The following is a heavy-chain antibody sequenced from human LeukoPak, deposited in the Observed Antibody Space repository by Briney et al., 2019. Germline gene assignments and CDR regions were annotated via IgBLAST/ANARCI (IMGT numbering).Heavy chain of an antibody. CDR1: GGSISSYY. CDR3: AREGGSYDCSGYYSLHYYFDY. CDR2: IYYSGST. Sequence: PSETLSLTCTVSGGSISSYYWSWIRQPPGKGLEWIGYIYYSGSTNYNPSLKSRVTISVDTSKNQFSLKMSSVTAADTAVYYCAREGGSYDCSGYYSLHYYFDYWGQGTLVTVSS. V-gene: IGHV4-59*12. D-gene: IGHD3-22*01. J-gene: IGHJ4*02.